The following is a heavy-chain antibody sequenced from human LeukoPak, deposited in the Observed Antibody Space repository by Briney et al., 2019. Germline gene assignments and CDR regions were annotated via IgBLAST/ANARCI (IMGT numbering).Heavy chain of an antibody. CDR2: IKSDGSST. J-gene: IGHJ6*02. CDR3: AKDLRAVANYYHYGMDV. D-gene: IGHD6-19*01. Sequence: GGSLRLSCAASGFTFSSYWMHWVRQAPGKGLVWVSRIKSDGSSTSYADSVKGRFTISRDNSKNTLSLQMDRLGAEDTALYYCAKDLRAVANYYHYGMDVWGQGTTVTVSS. V-gene: IGHV3-74*01. CDR1: GFTFSSYW.